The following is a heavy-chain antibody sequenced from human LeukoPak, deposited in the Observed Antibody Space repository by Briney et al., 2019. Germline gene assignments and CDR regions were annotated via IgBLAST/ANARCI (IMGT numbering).Heavy chain of an antibody. Sequence: GGSLRLSCAASGFTFSDYYMSWIRQAPGRGLEWVSSISGSDSTIYYADSVKGRFTISRDNSKNTLYLQMNSLRADDTAVYYCARRAGAYSHPYDYWGQGTLVTVSS. D-gene: IGHD4/OR15-4a*01. V-gene: IGHV3-11*01. CDR2: ISGSDSTI. CDR1: GFTFSDYY. CDR3: ARRAGAYSHPYDY. J-gene: IGHJ4*02.